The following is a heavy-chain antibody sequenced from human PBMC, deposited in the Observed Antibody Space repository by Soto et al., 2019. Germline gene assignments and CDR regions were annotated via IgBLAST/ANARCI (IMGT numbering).Heavy chain of an antibody. Sequence: QVQLQESRPGLVKPSQTLSLTCTVSGGSISSGGYYWSWIRQHPGKGLEWIGYIYYSGSTYYNPSLKSRVTISVDTSKNQSSLKLSCVTAADTAVYYCARSGYSYGPNPLLYWGQGTLVTVSS. CDR2: IYYSGST. CDR3: ARSGYSYGPNPLLY. J-gene: IGHJ4*02. D-gene: IGHD5-18*01. CDR1: GGSISSGGYY. V-gene: IGHV4-31*03.